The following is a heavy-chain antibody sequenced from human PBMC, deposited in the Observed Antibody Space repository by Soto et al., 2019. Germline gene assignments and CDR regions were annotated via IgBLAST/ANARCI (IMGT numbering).Heavy chain of an antibody. D-gene: IGHD2-15*01. Sequence: SETLSLTCTVSGGSISSYYWSWIRQPPGKGLEWIGYIYYSGSTHYNPSLKSRVTISVDTSKNQFSLKLSSVTAADTAVYYCARHWDIVVVAAALRTLAFDIWGQGTMVTVSS. CDR3: ARHWDIVVVAAALRTLAFDI. J-gene: IGHJ3*02. CDR1: GGSISSYY. V-gene: IGHV4-59*08. CDR2: IYYSGST.